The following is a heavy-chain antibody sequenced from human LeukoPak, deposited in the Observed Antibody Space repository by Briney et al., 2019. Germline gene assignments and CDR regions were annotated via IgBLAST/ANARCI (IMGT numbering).Heavy chain of an antibody. J-gene: IGHJ4*02. CDR1: GFTFSSYG. CDR2: ISYDGSNK. Sequence: GRSQRLSCAASGFTFSSYGMHWVRQAPGKGLEWVAVISYDGSNKYYADSVKGRFTISRDNSKNTLYLQMNSLRAEDTAVYYCAKENSRMVRGVIKRVGFDYWGQGTLVTVSS. V-gene: IGHV3-30*18. CDR3: AKENSRMVRGVIKRVGFDY. D-gene: IGHD3-10*01.